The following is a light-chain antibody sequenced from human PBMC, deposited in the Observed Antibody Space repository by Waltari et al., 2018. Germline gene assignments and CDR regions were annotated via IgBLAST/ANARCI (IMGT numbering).Light chain of an antibody. Sequence: QSALTQPASVSGSPGQTITISSPGTRSDVGTYHLVFWYQQHPGKAPTLMIYEDIKRPSGVSHRFSGSKSGNTASLTISGLQAEDEADYYCCSYAPTNSYVFGTGTKVTVL. CDR2: EDI. CDR3: CSYAPTNSYV. V-gene: IGLV2-23*01. J-gene: IGLJ1*01. CDR1: RSDVGTYHL.